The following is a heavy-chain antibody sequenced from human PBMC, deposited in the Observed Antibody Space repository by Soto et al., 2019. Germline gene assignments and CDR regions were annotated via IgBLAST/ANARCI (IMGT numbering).Heavy chain of an antibody. CDR3: ARNRARYYYYYMDV. J-gene: IGHJ6*03. V-gene: IGHV4-59*08. Sequence: PSDTLSLTCTVSGGSISSYYLSWIRQPPGKGLEWIGYIYYSGSTNYNPSLKSRVTISVDTSKNQFSLKLSSVTAADTAVYYCARNRARYYYYYMDVWGKGTTVTVSS. CDR2: IYYSGST. CDR1: GGSISSYY.